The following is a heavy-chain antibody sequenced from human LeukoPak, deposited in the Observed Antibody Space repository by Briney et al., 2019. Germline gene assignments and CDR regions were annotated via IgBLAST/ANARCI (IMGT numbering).Heavy chain of an antibody. V-gene: IGHV1-2*02. CDR3: ARDKSGNSGWYSYFDY. CDR2: INPNSGDT. D-gene: IGHD6-19*01. CDR1: GYTFTGYY. J-gene: IGHJ4*02. Sequence: ASVKVSCKASGYTFTGYYMHWVRQAPGQGLEWMGWINPNSGDTDYAQKFQGRVTMTRDTSISTAYMELSRLRSDDTAVYYCARDKSGNSGWYSYFDYWGQGTLVTVSS.